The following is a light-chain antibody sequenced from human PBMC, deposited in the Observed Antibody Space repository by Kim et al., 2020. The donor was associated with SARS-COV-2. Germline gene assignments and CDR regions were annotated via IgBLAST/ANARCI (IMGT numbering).Light chain of an antibody. CDR2: WAS. V-gene: IGKV4-1*01. J-gene: IGKJ1*01. CDR1: QSLLDTSDNRTY. CDR3: HQYYSAFWT. Sequence: ASINVKSSQSLLDTSDNRTYLTWYQQKTGQSPRVLISWASSRESGVPDRFSGSRSETDFTLTITNVQAEDVAVYYCHQYYSAFWTFGQGTKVDIK.